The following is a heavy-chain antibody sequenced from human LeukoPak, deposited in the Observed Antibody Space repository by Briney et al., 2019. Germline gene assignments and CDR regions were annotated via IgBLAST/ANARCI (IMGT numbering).Heavy chain of an antibody. CDR1: GYSISSGYY. CDR3: AREDSGGTNFDY. CDR2: IYHSGST. V-gene: IGHV4-38-2*01. J-gene: IGHJ4*02. Sequence: SETLSLTCAVSGYSISSGYYWGRIRQPPGKGLEWSGSIYHSGSTYYNPSLKRRVTISIDTSKDQSSLKLSSPTAAATAVYYGAREDSGGTNFDYWGQGTLVTVSS. D-gene: IGHD2-15*01.